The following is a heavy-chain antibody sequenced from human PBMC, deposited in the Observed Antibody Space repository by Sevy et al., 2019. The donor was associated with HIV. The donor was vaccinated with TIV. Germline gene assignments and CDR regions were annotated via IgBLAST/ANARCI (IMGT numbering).Heavy chain of an antibody. V-gene: IGHV3-7*03. CDR1: GFTFSSYW. CDR2: IKQDGSEK. Sequence: GGSLRLSCAASGFTFSSYWMSWVRQAPGKGLEWVANIKQDGSEKYYVDSVKGRFTISRDNAKNSLYLQMNSLRAEDKAVYFCAGYSSSWYPNWFDPWGQGTLVTVSS. J-gene: IGHJ5*02. CDR3: AGYSSSWYPNWFDP. D-gene: IGHD6-13*01.